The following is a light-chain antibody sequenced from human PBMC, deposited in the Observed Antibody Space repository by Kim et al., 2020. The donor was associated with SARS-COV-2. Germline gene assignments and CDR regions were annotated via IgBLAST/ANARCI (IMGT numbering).Light chain of an antibody. Sequence: DIQMTQSPSSLSASVGDRVTITCRASQDIANSLAWYQQKPGTVPKVLIYGASTLQSGVPSRFSGSGSGTEFTLTIGSLQTEDVATYYCQKYNSAPWTCGPGNKGEIK. V-gene: IGKV1-27*01. CDR2: GAS. J-gene: IGKJ1*01. CDR3: QKYNSAPWT. CDR1: QDIANS.